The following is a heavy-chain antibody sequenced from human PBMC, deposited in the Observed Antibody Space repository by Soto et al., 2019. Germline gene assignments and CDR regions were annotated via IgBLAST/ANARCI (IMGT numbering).Heavy chain of an antibody. Sequence: QVQLQQWGAGLLKPTETLSLTCAVYGGSVSGYYWSWIRQPPAKGLEWIGEINHSGSTNYNPSLKSRVTISVDTSKTQFSLKLSSVTAADTAVYYCATVRPKYYDILTAGARWFDPWGQGTLVTVSS. D-gene: IGHD3-9*01. CDR2: INHSGST. V-gene: IGHV4-34*01. CDR3: ATVRPKYYDILTAGARWFDP. J-gene: IGHJ5*02. CDR1: GGSVSGYY.